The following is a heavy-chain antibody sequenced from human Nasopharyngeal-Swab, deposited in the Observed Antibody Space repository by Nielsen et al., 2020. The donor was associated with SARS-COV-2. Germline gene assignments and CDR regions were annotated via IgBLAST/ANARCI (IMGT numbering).Heavy chain of an antibody. D-gene: IGHD3-10*01. V-gene: IGHV3-48*01. CDR2: ISSSSSTI. Sequence: GGSLRLSCAASGFTFSSYSMNWVRQAPGKGLEWVSYISSSSSTIYYADSVKGRFTISRDNAKNSLYLQMNSLRPEDTAVYYCAKATQIFWFGQFRNDAFDIWGQGTMVTVSS. CDR1: GFTFSSYS. CDR3: AKATQIFWFGQFRNDAFDI. J-gene: IGHJ3*02.